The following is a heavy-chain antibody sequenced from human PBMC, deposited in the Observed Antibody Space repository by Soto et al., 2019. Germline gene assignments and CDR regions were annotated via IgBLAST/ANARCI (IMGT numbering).Heavy chain of an antibody. J-gene: IGHJ4*02. CDR1: GFTFNNYA. D-gene: IGHD3-10*01. CDR2: ISGGGDTT. CDR3: AKGRGGSGSLTPRVDF. Sequence: EVQLLESGGGLVQPGGSLRLSCASSGFTFNNYAMSWVRQAPGKGLAWVSAISGGGDTTSYADSVKGRFTVSRDGSKNKLYLQMNSLRAEDTAVYYCAKGRGGSGSLTPRVDFWGQGTLVTVSS. V-gene: IGHV3-23*01.